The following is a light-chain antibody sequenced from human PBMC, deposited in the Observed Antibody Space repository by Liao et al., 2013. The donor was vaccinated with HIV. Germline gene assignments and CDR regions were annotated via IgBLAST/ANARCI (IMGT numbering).Light chain of an antibody. J-gene: IGLJ2*01. CDR1: KLGDKY. V-gene: IGLV3-1*01. CDR2: EDS. CDR3: QAWDSSTPQ. Sequence: SYELTQAPSVSVSPGQTASITCSGDKLGDKYACWYQQKPGQSPVLVIYEDSKRPSGIPERFSGSNSGNTATLTISGTQAMDEADYYCQAWDSSTPQFGGGTKLTV.